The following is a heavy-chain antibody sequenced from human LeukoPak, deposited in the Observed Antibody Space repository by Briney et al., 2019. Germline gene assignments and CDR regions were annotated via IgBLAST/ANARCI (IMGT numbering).Heavy chain of an antibody. Sequence: GSLRLSCAASGFTFSSYGMHWVRQAPGKGLEWVAVISYDGSNKYYADSVKGRFTISRDNSKNTLYLQMNSLRAEDTAVYCCAKDWESGSQAWYYFDYWGQGTLVTVSS. J-gene: IGHJ4*02. CDR1: GFTFSSYG. D-gene: IGHD1-26*01. V-gene: IGHV3-30*18. CDR3: AKDWESGSQAWYYFDY. CDR2: ISYDGSNK.